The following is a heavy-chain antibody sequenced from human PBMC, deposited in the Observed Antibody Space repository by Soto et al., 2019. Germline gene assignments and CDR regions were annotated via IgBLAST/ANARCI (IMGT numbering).Heavy chain of an antibody. J-gene: IGHJ4*02. V-gene: IGHV1-3*01. CDR1: GYTFTSYA. Sequence: QVPLVQSGAEVKKPGASVKVSCKASGYTFTSYAMHWVRQAPGQRLEWMGWINAGNGNTKYSQKFQGRVTITRDTSASTAYIEPSSLRSEDTAVYYWARERQQLGTTGTGYLGQGTLVTVSS. CDR3: ARERQQLGTTGTGY. D-gene: IGHD6-13*01. CDR2: INAGNGNT.